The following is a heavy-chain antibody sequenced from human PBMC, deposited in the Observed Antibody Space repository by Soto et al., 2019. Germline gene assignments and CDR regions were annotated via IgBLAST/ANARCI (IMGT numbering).Heavy chain of an antibody. CDR2: ISGSGGST. D-gene: IGHD2-15*01. J-gene: IGHJ4*02. CDR1: GFTFSSYA. CDR3: ATNLGYCSGGSCRPYYFXY. Sequence: GGSLRLSCAASGFTFSSYAMSWVRQAPGKGLEWVSAISGSGGSTYYADSVKGRFTISRDNSKNTLYLQMNSLRAEDTAVYYCATNLGYCSGGSCRPYYFXYWGQGTLVTVSS. V-gene: IGHV3-23*01.